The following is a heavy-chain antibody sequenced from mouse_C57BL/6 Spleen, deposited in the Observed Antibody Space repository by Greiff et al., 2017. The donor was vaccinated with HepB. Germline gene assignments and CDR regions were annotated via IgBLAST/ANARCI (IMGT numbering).Heavy chain of an antibody. CDR1: GYTFTSYW. D-gene: IGHD2-3*01. Sequence: QVQLKQPGAELVRPGSSVKLSCKASGYTFTSYWMDWVKQRPGQGLEWIGNIYPSDSETHYNQKFKDKATLTVDKSSSTAYMQLSSLTSEDSAVYYCARYDDGYSAYWGQGTLVTVSA. J-gene: IGHJ3*01. V-gene: IGHV1-61*01. CDR3: ARYDDGYSAY. CDR2: IYPSDSET.